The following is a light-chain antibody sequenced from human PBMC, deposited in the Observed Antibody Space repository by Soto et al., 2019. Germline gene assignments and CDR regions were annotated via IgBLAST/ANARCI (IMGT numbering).Light chain of an antibody. V-gene: IGLV2-14*01. J-gene: IGLJ2*01. CDR2: EVS. Sequence: QSVLTQPASVSGSPGQSITISCAGTSSDVGGYNYVSWYQQHPGKAPKLMIYEVSNRPSGVSNRFPGSKSGNTASLTISGLQAEDEADYYCSSYTSSSTLIFGGGTQLTVL. CDR3: SSYTSSSTLI. CDR1: SSDVGGYNY.